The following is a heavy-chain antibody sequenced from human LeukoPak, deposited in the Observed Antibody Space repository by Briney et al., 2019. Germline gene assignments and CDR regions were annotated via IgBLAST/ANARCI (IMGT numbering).Heavy chain of an antibody. CDR1: GDSVSSNSAA. D-gene: IGHD3-22*01. CDR2: TYYRSKWYN. J-gene: IGHJ4*02. CDR3: ARGVGYYDSSGYHD. Sequence: SQTLSLTCAISGDSVSSNSAAWNWIRQSPSRGLEWPGSTYYRSKWYNDYAVSVKSRITINPDTSKNQFSLQLNSVTPEDTAVYYCARGVGYYDSSGYHDWGQGTLVTVSS. V-gene: IGHV6-1*01.